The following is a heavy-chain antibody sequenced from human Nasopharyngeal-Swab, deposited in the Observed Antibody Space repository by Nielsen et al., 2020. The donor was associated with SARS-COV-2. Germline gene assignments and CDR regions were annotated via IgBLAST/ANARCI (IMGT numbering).Heavy chain of an antibody. J-gene: IGHJ4*02. CDR2: IYYSGST. V-gene: IGHV4-59*01. CDR1: GGSISSYY. Sequence: SETLSLTCTVSGGSISSYYWSWIRQPPGKGLEWIGYIYYSGSTNYNPSLKSRVTISVDTSKNQFSLKLSSVTAADTAVYYCARGAWGRDGYNPFDYWGQGTLVTVSS. D-gene: IGHD5-24*01. CDR3: ARGAWGRDGYNPFDY.